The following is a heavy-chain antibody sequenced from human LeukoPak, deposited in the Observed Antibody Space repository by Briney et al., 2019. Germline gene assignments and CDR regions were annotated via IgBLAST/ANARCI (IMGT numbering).Heavy chain of an antibody. CDR2: IRYDGGNK. V-gene: IGHV3-30*02. CDR3: AKETTERAFYYDTSDYYSSLDF. Sequence: QPGGSLRLSCAASGFTFRTYAMHWVRQAPGSGLEWVAFIRYDGGNKYYADSVMGRFSISRDNSKNTLHLQLNSLRAEDTAVYYCAKETTERAFYYDTSDYYSSLDFRGQGTLVTVSS. J-gene: IGHJ4*02. D-gene: IGHD3-22*01. CDR1: GFTFRTYA.